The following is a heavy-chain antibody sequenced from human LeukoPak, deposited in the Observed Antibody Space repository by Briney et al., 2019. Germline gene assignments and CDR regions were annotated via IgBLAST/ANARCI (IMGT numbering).Heavy chain of an antibody. CDR2: IIPILGIA. CDR3: ARDGSTSPGYYYYGMDV. D-gene: IGHD2-2*01. CDR1: GGTFSSYA. Sequence: GSSVKVSCKASGGTFSSYAIRWVRQAPGQGLEWMGRIIPILGIANYAQKFQGRVTITADKSTSTAYMELSSLRSEDTAVYYCARDGSTSPGYYYYGMDVWGQGTTVTVSS. J-gene: IGHJ6*02. V-gene: IGHV1-69*04.